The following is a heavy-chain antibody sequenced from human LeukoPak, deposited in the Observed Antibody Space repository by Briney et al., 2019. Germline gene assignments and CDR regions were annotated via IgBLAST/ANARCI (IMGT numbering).Heavy chain of an antibody. J-gene: IGHJ5*02. D-gene: IGHD2-15*01. CDR3: ARGYCSGGTCYLVENWFDP. V-gene: IGHV1-2*06. CDR2: INPNSGDT. Sequence: ASVRVSCKASGYTFTVYYMYWVRQAPGQGLEWMGRINPNSGDTDYAQNFQGRVTMTRDTSIRTAYMELTKLRSDDTAVYYCARGYCSGGTCYLVENWFDPWGQGTLVTVSS. CDR1: GYTFTVYY.